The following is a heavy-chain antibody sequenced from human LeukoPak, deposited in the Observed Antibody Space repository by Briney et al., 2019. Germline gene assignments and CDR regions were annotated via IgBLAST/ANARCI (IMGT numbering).Heavy chain of an antibody. D-gene: IGHD6-19*01. Sequence: ASVKVSCKASGYTFTTYYMHWVRQAPGQGLERMGIINPSGGTTNYAQKFQGRVTMTRDTSTTTVYMKLSSLRSEDTAVYYCARGRPGSGWSFDYWGQGTLVTVSS. CDR1: GYTFTTYY. CDR2: INPSGGTT. J-gene: IGHJ4*02. CDR3: ARGRPGSGWSFDY. V-gene: IGHV1-46*01.